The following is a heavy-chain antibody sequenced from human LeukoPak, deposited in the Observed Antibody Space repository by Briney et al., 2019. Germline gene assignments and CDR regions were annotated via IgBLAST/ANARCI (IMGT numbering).Heavy chain of an antibody. Sequence: AASVKVSCKASGYTFTGYYMHWVRQAPGQGLEWMGWINPNSGGTNYARKFQGRVTMTRDTSISTAYMELSRLRSDDTAVYYCARAVVVPNYYYYMDVWGKGTTVTVSS. D-gene: IGHD2-2*01. J-gene: IGHJ6*03. V-gene: IGHV1-2*02. CDR2: INPNSGGT. CDR1: GYTFTGYY. CDR3: ARAVVVPNYYYYMDV.